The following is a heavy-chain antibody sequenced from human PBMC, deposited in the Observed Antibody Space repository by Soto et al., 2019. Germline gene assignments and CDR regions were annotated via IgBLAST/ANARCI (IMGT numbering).Heavy chain of an antibody. V-gene: IGHV3-7*01. CDR1: GFTFSTYW. CDR3: SPSLDY. CDR2: INQDGSEK. J-gene: IGHJ4*02. Sequence: EAQLVESGGGLVQPGGSLRLSCAASGFTFSTYWMDWVRQVPGKGLEWVANINQDGSEKHYIDSVKGRFTISRDNAKNSLYLQMSSLTAEDSALYYCSPSLDYWGQGTLVTVSS.